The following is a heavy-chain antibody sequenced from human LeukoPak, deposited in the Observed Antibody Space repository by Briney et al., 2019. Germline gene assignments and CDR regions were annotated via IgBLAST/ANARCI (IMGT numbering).Heavy chain of an antibody. CDR3: AKCSFTNNWFDP. Sequence: GGSLGLSRAASGFTFKNYAMNWVRQTPGKGLEWVSVIISSGGSTYYADSVKGRFTISRDDSKNTLYLQMNSLRAEDTAVYYCAKCSFTNNWFDPWGQGTLVTVSS. CDR1: GFTFKNYA. D-gene: IGHD2-15*01. J-gene: IGHJ5*02. CDR2: IISSGGST. V-gene: IGHV3-23*01.